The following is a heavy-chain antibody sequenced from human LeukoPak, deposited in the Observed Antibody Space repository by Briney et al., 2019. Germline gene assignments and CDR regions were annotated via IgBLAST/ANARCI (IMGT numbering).Heavy chain of an antibody. Sequence: SETLSLTCTVSGGSISSSSYYWGWIRQPPGKGLEWIGSIYYSGSTYYNPSLKSRVTISVDTSKNQFSLKLSSVTAADTAVYYCARRRRLGYFDYWGQGTLVTVPS. CDR3: ARRRRLGYFDY. J-gene: IGHJ4*02. D-gene: IGHD3-16*01. CDR2: IYYSGST. CDR1: GGSISSSSYY. V-gene: IGHV4-39*01.